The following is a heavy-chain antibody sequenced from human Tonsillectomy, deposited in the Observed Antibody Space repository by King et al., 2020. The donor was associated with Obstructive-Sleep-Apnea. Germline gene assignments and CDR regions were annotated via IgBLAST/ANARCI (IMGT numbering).Heavy chain of an antibody. CDR3: ARDLRFYGMDV. V-gene: IGHV4-38-2*02. D-gene: IGHD3-16*01. CDR2: IFHTGST. Sequence: QLQESGPGLVKPSETLSLTCTVSDFSISSGYYWGWIRQPPGKGLDWIGNIFHTGSTYYNPSLKSRVTISVDTSKNQFSLKLTSVTAADTAVYYCARDLRFYGMDVWGQGTTVTVSS. CDR1: DFSISSGYY. J-gene: IGHJ6*02.